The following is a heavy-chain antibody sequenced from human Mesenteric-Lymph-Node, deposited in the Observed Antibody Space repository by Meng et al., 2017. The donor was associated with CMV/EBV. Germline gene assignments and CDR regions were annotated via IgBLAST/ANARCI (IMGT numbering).Heavy chain of an antibody. J-gene: IGHJ6*02. CDR1: GFTFSSYA. V-gene: IGHV3-23*01. D-gene: IGHD2-21*01. Sequence: GESLKISCAASGFTFSSYAMSWVRQAPGKGLEWVSAITASGGNRYYADTVKGRSTISRDNAKGILYLQISSLRAEDTAVYYCARPTIRPYFYYGMDVWGQGTTVTVSS. CDR3: ARPTIRPYFYYGMDV. CDR2: ITASGGNR.